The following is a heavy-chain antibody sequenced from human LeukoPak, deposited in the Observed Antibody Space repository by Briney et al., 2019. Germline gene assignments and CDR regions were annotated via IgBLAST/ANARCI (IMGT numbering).Heavy chain of an antibody. CDR2: IFHTGST. Sequence: SETLSLTCTVSGDSISSGGHYWNWIRQRPGNGLEWIGYIFHTGSTYYNPSLKSRVTISIDTSKSQFSLKLGSVTAADTAVYYCARSPGIWNEYGLLEYWGQGALVTVSS. D-gene: IGHD1-1*01. J-gene: IGHJ4*02. V-gene: IGHV4-31*03. CDR1: GDSISSGGHY. CDR3: ARSPGIWNEYGLLEY.